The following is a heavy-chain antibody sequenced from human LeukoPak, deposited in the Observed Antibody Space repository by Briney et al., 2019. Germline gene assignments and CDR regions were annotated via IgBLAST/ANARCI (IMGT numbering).Heavy chain of an antibody. CDR2: IKRDGSEK. V-gene: IGHV3-7*01. Sequence: GSLRLSCAASGFTFSSYWMSWVRQAPGKGLEWVATIKRDGSEKYYVDSVKGRFTISRDNAKNSLYLQMNSLRAEDTAVYYCARDYYDILNGYYHLDYWGQGTMVTVSS. CDR3: ARDYYDILNGYYHLDY. CDR1: GFTFSSYW. J-gene: IGHJ4*02. D-gene: IGHD3-9*01.